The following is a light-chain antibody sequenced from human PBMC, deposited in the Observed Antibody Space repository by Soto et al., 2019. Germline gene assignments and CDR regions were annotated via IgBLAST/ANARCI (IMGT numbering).Light chain of an antibody. Sequence: QSVLTQPPSVSAAPGQKVTISCSGRNSNIGDNYFSWYQHVPGTAPKVLIYEDNMRPSGIPDRFSASKSGTLAALDITGLQTGDEADYYCGMWHISLNVWVFGGGTKLTVL. CDR1: NSNIGDNY. J-gene: IGLJ3*02. CDR3: GMWHISLNVWV. CDR2: EDN. V-gene: IGLV1-51*02.